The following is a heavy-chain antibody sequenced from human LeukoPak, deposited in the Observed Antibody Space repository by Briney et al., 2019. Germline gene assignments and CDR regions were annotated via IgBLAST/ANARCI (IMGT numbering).Heavy chain of an antibody. CDR1: GYTFTTYY. D-gene: IGHD1-7*01. J-gene: IGHJ4*02. CDR2: INPRGGST. Sequence: ASVKVSCKASGYTFTTYYMHWVRQAPGQGLEWVGIINPRGGSTTHAQKFQGRVTMTRDTSTSTVYMELSSLKSDDTAVYYCARGGGPGNYPFDFWGQGTLVTVSS. V-gene: IGHV1-46*01. CDR3: ARGGGPGNYPFDF.